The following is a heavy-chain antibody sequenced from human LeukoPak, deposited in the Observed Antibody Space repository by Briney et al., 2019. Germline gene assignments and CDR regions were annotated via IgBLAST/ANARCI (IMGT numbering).Heavy chain of an antibody. CDR2: ISSSSSYI. CDR1: GFTFSNYK. Sequence: GSLRLSCAASGFTFSNYKMNWVRQTPGKGLEWVSSISSSSSYIYYADSVKGRFTISRDNANNSLFLHMNSLRAEDTALYFCARERLVTVAGSYFYYGMDVWGQGTTVTVSS. V-gene: IGHV3-21*01. D-gene: IGHD6-19*01. J-gene: IGHJ6*02. CDR3: ARERLVTVAGSYFYYGMDV.